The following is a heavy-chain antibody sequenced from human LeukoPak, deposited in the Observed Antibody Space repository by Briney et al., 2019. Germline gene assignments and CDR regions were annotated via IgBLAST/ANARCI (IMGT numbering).Heavy chain of an antibody. J-gene: IGHJ4*02. CDR3: AKFSGSYGFGDYFDY. Sequence: GGSLRLSCAASGFTFSSYAMGWVRQAPGKGLEWVSAISGSGGSTYYADSVKGRFTISRDNSKNTLYLQMNSLRAEDTAVYYCAKFSGSYGFGDYFDYWGQGTLVTVSS. CDR2: ISGSGGST. D-gene: IGHD1-26*01. CDR1: GFTFSSYA. V-gene: IGHV3-23*01.